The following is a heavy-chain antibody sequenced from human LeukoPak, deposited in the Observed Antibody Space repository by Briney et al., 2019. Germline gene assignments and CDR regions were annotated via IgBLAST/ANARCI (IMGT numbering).Heavy chain of an antibody. CDR1: GFTFSSYA. V-gene: IGHV3-23*01. CDR3: ARISGAFDI. Sequence: PGGSLRLSCAASGFTFSSYAMSWVRQAPGKGLEWVSGISVSGGSTHYAGSVKGRFTISRDNSQNTLYLQMNSLRAEDTAVYYCARISGAFDIWGQGTMVTVSS. CDR2: ISVSGGST. D-gene: IGHD2/OR15-2a*01. J-gene: IGHJ3*02.